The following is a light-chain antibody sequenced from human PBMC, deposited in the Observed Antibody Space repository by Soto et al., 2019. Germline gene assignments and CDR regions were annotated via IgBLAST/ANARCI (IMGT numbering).Light chain of an antibody. J-gene: IGKJ1*01. V-gene: IGKV1-5*01. CDR1: QSISQW. CDR3: QQYNGYSWT. CDR2: DAS. Sequence: DIQMTQSPSTLSASVGDRVAITCRASQSISQWVAWYQQKPGRAPELLIYDASKLKSGVPSRFSGSGSGTEFSLTITSLXXXXXXXYYCQQYNGYSWTFGRGTKVEIK.